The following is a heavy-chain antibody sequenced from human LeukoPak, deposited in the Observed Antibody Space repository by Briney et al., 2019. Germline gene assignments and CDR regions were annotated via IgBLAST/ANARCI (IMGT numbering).Heavy chain of an antibody. CDR1: GFTFSSYA. V-gene: IGHV3-30*04. Sequence: GRSLRLSCAASGFTFSSYAMHWVRQAPGKGLEYVAVISYDGSNKYCADSVKGRFTISRDNSKNTLYLQMNSLRAEDTAVYYCARDLVGDGALALDYWGQGTLVTVSS. D-gene: IGHD4-17*01. CDR3: ARDLVGDGALALDY. J-gene: IGHJ4*02. CDR2: ISYDGSNK.